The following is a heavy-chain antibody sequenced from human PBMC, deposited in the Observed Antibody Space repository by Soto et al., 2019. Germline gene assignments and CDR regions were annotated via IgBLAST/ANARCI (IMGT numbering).Heavy chain of an antibody. Sequence: QVQLVQSGGEVKRPGASVKVSCKTSGYTFSNYGITWVRQAPGQPLEWLGWISLYSDVTNYAQKFQARVSMTTDTSTTTAYMELRSLRSDDTAVYYCAKVVPGAEAWFGPWGQGTLVTVSS. D-gene: IGHD2-2*01. CDR2: ISLYSDVT. V-gene: IGHV1-18*01. CDR3: AKVVPGAEAWFGP. CDR1: GYTFSNYG. J-gene: IGHJ5*02.